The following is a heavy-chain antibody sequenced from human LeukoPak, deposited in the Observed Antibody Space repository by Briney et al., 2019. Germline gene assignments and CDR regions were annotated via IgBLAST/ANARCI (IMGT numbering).Heavy chain of an antibody. D-gene: IGHD5-18*01. CDR1: GGSISSYY. V-gene: IGHV4-59*08. J-gene: IGHJ3*02. Sequence: PSETLSLTCTVSGGSISSYYWSWIRQPPGEGLEWLAYVHNNGETIHNPSLKSRDTISVDTPNTQISLRLSSVTAADTAMYYCARQPAATAAFDIWGLGTMVTVSS. CDR2: VHNNGET. CDR3: ARQPAATAAFDI.